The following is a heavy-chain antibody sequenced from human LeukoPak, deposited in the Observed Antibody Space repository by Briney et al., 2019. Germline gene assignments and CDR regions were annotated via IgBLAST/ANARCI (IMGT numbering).Heavy chain of an antibody. V-gene: IGHV4-59*12. CDR2: IYYSGST. CDR1: GGSISSYY. CDR3: ARALTRGYCTGGVCYRSPGCYDY. J-gene: IGHJ4*02. Sequence: SETLSLTCTVSGGSISSYYWSWIRQPPGKGLEWIGYIYYSGSTNYNPSLKSRVTISVDTSKNQFSLKLSSVTAADTAVYYCARALTRGYCTGGVCYRSPGCYDYWGQGTLVTVSS. D-gene: IGHD2-8*02.